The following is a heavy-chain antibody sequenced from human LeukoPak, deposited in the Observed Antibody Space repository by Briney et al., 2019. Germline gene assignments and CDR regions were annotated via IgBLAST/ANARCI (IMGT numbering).Heavy chain of an antibody. CDR2: INPNSGGT. CDR3: ARNTPKGDYYDSSGDYYMDV. Sequence: EASVKVSCKASGYTFTGYYMHWVRQAPGQGLEWMGWINPNSGGTNYAQKFQGRVTMTRDTSISTAYMELSRLRSDDTAVYYCARNTPKGDYYDSSGDYYMDVWGKGTAVTVSS. J-gene: IGHJ6*03. D-gene: IGHD3-22*01. V-gene: IGHV1-2*02. CDR1: GYTFTGYY.